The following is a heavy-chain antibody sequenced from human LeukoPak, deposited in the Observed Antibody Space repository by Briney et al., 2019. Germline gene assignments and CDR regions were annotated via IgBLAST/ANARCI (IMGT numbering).Heavy chain of an antibody. V-gene: IGHV3-11*01. J-gene: IGHJ4*02. CDR2: ISTSAGTI. CDR3: ARDAIDSSGFDFDY. CDR1: GFTFSDYY. D-gene: IGHD3-22*01. Sequence: GGSLRLSCAASGFTFSDYYVTWIRQAPGKGLEWISYISTSAGTIYYADSVKGRFTISRDNAKNSLYLQMNSLRAEDTAVYYCARDAIDSSGFDFDYWGQGTLVTISS.